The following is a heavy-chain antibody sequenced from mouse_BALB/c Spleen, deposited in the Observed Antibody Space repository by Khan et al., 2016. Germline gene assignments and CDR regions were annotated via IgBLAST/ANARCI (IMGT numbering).Heavy chain of an antibody. J-gene: IGHJ4*01. Sequence: EVQLQESGPGLVKPSQSLSLTCTVTGYSITSDYAWNWIRQFPGNKLEWMGYIAYSGSTNYNPSLKSRISITRDASKNQFFLHLSSVTTEDIATYYCARWDYGNYAMDFWGQGTSVTVSS. CDR3: ARWDYGNYAMDF. CDR1: GYSITSDYA. CDR2: IAYSGST. D-gene: IGHD2-1*01. V-gene: IGHV3-2*02.